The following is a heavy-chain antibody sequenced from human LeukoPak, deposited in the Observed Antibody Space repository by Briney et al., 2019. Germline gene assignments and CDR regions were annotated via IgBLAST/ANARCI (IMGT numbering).Heavy chain of an antibody. D-gene: IGHD3-16*02. V-gene: IGHV3-48*03. CDR3: ARDSEYDYVWGSYRPKYFQH. J-gene: IGHJ1*01. CDR1: GFTFSSYE. CDR2: ISSSGSTI. Sequence: GGSLRLSCAASGFTFSSYEMNRVRQAPGKGLEWVSCISSSGSTIYYADSVKGRFTISRDNAKNSLYLQMNSLRAEDTAVYYCARDSEYDYVWGSYRPKYFQHWGQGTLVTVSS.